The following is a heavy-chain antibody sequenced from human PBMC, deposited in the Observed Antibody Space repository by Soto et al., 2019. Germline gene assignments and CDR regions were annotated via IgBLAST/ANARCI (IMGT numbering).Heavy chain of an antibody. Sequence: PGGSLRLSCAASGFTFSSYGMHWVRQAPGKGLEWVAVISYDGGNTYYADSVKGRFTISRDNSKTTLYLQMNSLRAEDTAVYYCANLHLCGDYCYSTDAFDIWGQGTLVTVSS. CDR1: GFTFSSYG. CDR2: ISYDGGNT. D-gene: IGHD2-21*02. CDR3: ANLHLCGDYCYSTDAFDI. J-gene: IGHJ3*02. V-gene: IGHV3-30*18.